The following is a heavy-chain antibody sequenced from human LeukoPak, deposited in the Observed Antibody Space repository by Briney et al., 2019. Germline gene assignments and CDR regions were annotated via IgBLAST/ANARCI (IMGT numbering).Heavy chain of an antibody. CDR2: IIPIFGTT. V-gene: IGHV1-69*05. CDR3: ARAVGTTVTTALFDY. CDR1: GGTFSSYA. J-gene: IGHJ4*02. Sequence: SVKVSCKASGGTFSSYAISWVRQAPGQGLEWMGGIIPIFGTTNYAQKFQGRVTITTDESTSTAYMELSSLRSEDTAVYYCARAVGTTVTTALFDYWGQGTLVTVSS. D-gene: IGHD4-17*01.